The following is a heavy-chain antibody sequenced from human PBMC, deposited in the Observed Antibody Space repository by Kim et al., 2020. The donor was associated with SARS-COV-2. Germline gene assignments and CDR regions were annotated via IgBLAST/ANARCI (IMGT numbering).Heavy chain of an antibody. CDR2: GDR. J-gene: IGHJ4*02. Sequence: GDRDYAQKLQGRVTMTTDTSTSTAYLELRSLRSDDTAIYYCATSYSGTYHYWGQGTLVTVSS. CDR3: ATSYSGTYHY. D-gene: IGHD1-26*01. V-gene: IGHV1-18*01.